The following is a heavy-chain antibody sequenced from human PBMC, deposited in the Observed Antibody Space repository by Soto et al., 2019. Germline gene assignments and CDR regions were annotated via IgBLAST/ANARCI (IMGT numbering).Heavy chain of an antibody. V-gene: IGHV3-33*01. D-gene: IGHD3-16*02. J-gene: IGHJ4*02. CDR2: IWYDGSNQ. CDR1: GFTFSSYG. CDR3: ARDAGLGELSYQDY. Sequence: QVQLVESGGGVVQPGRSLRLSCAASGFTFSSYGMHWVRQAPGKGLEWVAVIWYDGSNQYYADSVKGRFTISRDNSKNTLYLQMNSLRAEDTAVYYCARDAGLGELSYQDYWGQGTLVTVSS.